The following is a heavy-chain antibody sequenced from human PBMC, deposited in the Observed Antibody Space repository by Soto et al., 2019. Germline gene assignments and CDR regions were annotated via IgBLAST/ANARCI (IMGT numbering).Heavy chain of an antibody. J-gene: IGHJ6*02. CDR2: ISSSSSYI. CDR3: ARSGEYCSGGSCYFYYYYYGMDV. CDR1: GFTFSSYS. V-gene: IGHV3-21*01. D-gene: IGHD2-15*01. Sequence: GGSLRLSCAASGFTFSSYSMNWVRQAPGKGLEWVSSISSSSSYIYYADSEKGRFTISRDNTKNTLYLQMNSLRDEDTAVYYCARSGEYCSGGSCYFYYYYYGMDVWGQGTTVTVSS.